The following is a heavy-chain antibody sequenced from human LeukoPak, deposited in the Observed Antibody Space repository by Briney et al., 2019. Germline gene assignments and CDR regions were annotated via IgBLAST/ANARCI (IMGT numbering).Heavy chain of an antibody. D-gene: IGHD5-18*01. CDR1: GFTFSSYG. J-gene: IGHJ4*02. CDR3: AKHVDTAIGY. Sequence: GGSLRLSCAASGFTFSSYGMHWVRQAPGKGLEWVAVIWYDGSNKYYADSVKGRFTISRDNSKNTLYLQMNSLRAEDTDVYYSAKHVDTAIGYWGQGTLVTVSS. CDR2: IWYDGSNK. V-gene: IGHV3-33*06.